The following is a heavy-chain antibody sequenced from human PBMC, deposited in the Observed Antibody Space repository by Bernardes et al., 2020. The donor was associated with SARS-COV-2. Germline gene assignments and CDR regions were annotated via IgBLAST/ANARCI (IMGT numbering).Heavy chain of an antibody. CDR3: ARGSSGRRFLEWPRGYYYYGMDV. CDR2: INSDGSST. D-gene: IGHD3-3*01. Sequence: GGSLRLSCAASGFTFSSYWMHWVRQAPGKGLVWVSRINSDGSSTSYADSVKGRFTISRDNAKNTLYLQMNSLRAEDTAVYYCARGSSGRRFLEWPRGYYYYGMDVWGQGTTVTVSS. J-gene: IGHJ6*02. V-gene: IGHV3-74*01. CDR1: GFTFSSYW.